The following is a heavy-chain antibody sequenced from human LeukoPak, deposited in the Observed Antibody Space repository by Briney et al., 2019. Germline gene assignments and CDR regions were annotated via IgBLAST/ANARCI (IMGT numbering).Heavy chain of an antibody. J-gene: IGHJ6*02. CDR2: INHSGST. CDR3: ARDGGGYSYGYYYYGMDV. V-gene: IGHV4-34*01. D-gene: IGHD5-18*01. CDR1: GGSFSGYY. Sequence: SETLSLTCAVYGGSFSGYYWSWIRQPPGKGLEWIGEINHSGSTNYNPSLKSRVTISVDTSKNQFSLKLSSVTAADTAVYYCARDGGGYSYGYYYYGMDVWGQGATVTVSS.